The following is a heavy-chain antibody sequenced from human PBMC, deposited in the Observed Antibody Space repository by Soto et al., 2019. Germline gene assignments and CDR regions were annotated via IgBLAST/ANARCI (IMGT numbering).Heavy chain of an antibody. CDR3: ARGNTGYDYGFFEY. V-gene: IGHV1-3*01. CDR1: GYSFTSYA. D-gene: IGHD3-10*01. Sequence: GTSVKLSCEACGYSFTSYAMHWVRQAPGQRLEWMGWIAAVNGKTDYSQKFQDRVTLTSDTSANTLYLELTGLRFEDTAVYYCARGNTGYDYGFFEYWGQGTLVTVSS. J-gene: IGHJ4*02. CDR2: IAAVNGKT.